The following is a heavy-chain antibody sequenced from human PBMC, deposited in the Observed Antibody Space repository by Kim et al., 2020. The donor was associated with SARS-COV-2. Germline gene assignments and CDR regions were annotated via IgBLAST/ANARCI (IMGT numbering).Heavy chain of an antibody. Sequence: GESLKISCKGSGYSFTSYWIGWVRQMPGKGLEWMGIIYPGDSDTRYSPSFQGQVTISADKSISTAYLQWSSLKASDTAMYYCARQGVGYSSSWYVINFDYWGQGTLVTVSS. D-gene: IGHD6-13*01. CDR3: ARQGVGYSSSWYVINFDY. J-gene: IGHJ4*02. CDR2: IYPGDSDT. V-gene: IGHV5-51*01. CDR1: GYSFTSYW.